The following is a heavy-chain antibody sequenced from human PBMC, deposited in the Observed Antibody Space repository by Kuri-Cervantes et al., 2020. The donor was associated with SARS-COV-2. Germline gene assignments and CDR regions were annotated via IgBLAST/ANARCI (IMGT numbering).Heavy chain of an antibody. Sequence: SGPTLVNPTPPLTLTCTFSGFSLSTSGVGVGWIRQPPAKALEWLAFIYWNDDKHYSTSLKSRLTITKDTSKNQVVLRMTNMDPVDTATYYCAHSHWDYWGQGTLVTVSS. V-gene: IGHV2-5*01. CDR1: GFSLSTSGVG. J-gene: IGHJ4*02. D-gene: IGHD1-1*01. CDR2: IYWNDDK. CDR3: AHSHWDY.